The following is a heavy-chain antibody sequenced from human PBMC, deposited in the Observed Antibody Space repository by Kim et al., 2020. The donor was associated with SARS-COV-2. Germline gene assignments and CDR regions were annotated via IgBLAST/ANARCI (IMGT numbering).Heavy chain of an antibody. J-gene: IGHJ5*02. CDR1: GGSISSSSYY. CDR3: ARPSSWYGWFDP. D-gene: IGHD6-13*01. V-gene: IGHV4-39*01. CDR2: IYYSGST. Sequence: SETLSLTCTVSGGSISSSSYYWGWIRQPPGKGLEWIGSIYYSGSTYYNPSLKSRVTISVDTSKNQFSLKLSSVTAADTAVYYCARPSSWYGWFDPWGQGTLVTVSS.